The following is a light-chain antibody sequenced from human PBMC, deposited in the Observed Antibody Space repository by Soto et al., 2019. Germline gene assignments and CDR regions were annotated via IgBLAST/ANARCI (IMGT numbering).Light chain of an antibody. CDR3: AAWDDSPKV. CDR1: SSNIGIND. J-gene: IGLJ2*01. CDR2: RNN. Sequence: QSVLPQPPSASGTPGQRGTISFSGSSSNIGINDVYWYQQLPVTAPKLLIYRNNQRPSGVPDRFSGSKSGTSASLAISGHRSEDKADYYCAAWDDSPKVFGGGTKLTVL. V-gene: IGLV1-47*01.